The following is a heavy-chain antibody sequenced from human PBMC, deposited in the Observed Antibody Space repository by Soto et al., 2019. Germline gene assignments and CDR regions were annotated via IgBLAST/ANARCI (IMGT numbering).Heavy chain of an antibody. D-gene: IGHD2-15*01. CDR2: IIPIFGTA. CDR1: GGTFSSYA. CDR3: AVKRADIVVVVAAMPYDAFDI. J-gene: IGHJ3*02. V-gene: IGHV1-69*01. Sequence: QVQLVQSGAEVKKPGSSVKVSCKASGGTFSSYAISWVRQAPGQGLEWMGGIIPIFGTANYAQKFQGRVTITADESTSKAYMEPSSLRSEDPAVYYCAVKRADIVVVVAAMPYDAFDIWGQGTMVTVSS.